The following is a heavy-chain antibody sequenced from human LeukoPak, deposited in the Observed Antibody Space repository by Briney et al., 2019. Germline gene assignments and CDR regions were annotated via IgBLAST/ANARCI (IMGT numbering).Heavy chain of an antibody. V-gene: IGHV3-33*06. CDR3: AKEGSYPFDY. D-gene: IGHD5-18*01. J-gene: IGHJ4*02. CDR1: GFTFSSYG. CDR2: IWYDGSNK. Sequence: GGSLRLSCAASGFTFSSYGMHWVRQAPGKGLEWVAVIWYDGSNKYYADSVKSRFTISRDNSKNTLYLQMNSLRAEDTAVYYCAKEGSYPFDYWGQGTLVTVSS.